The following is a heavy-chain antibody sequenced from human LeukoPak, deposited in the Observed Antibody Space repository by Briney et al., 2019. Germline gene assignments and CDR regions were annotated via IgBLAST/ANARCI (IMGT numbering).Heavy chain of an antibody. CDR2: IYYSGST. CDR3: ARAGPSTIREINFDY. D-gene: IGHD5/OR15-5a*01. CDR1: GAPISRGGYY. V-gene: IGHV4-31*03. J-gene: IGHJ4*02. Sequence: SETLSLTGTFSGAPISRGGYYWSWIRQHPGKGLGWIGYIYYSGSTYYNPSLKSRVTISVDTSKNQFSLKLSSVTAADTAVYYCARAGPSTIREINFDYWGQGTLVTVSS.